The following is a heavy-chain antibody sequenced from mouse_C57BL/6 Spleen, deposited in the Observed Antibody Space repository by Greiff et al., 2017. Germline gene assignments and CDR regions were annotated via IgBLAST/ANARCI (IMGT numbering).Heavy chain of an antibody. D-gene: IGHD2-4*01. CDR3: ARDYDYDDYAMDY. Sequence: DVQLVESGPGLVKPSQSLSLTCSVTGYSITSGYYWNWIRQFPGNKLEWMGYISYDGSNNYNPSLKNRIYITRDTSKNQFFLNLNSVTTENTATYYCARDYDYDDYAMDYWGQGTSVTVSS. V-gene: IGHV3-6*01. CDR1: GYSITSGYY. J-gene: IGHJ4*01. CDR2: ISYDGSN.